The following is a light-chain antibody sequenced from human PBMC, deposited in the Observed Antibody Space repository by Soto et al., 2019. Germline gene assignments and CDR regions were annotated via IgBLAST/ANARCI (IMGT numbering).Light chain of an antibody. CDR2: WAS. CDR3: QQYYRTPWT. Sequence: DIVMTQSPDSLAVSLGERATINCKSSQSVLYSSNNKNYLAWYQQKPGQPPKLLIYWASTRESGVPDRFSGRRSGTDFTPTISSLQAADVAVYYCQQYYRTPWTFGQGTKVEIK. V-gene: IGKV4-1*01. CDR1: QSVLYSSNNKNY. J-gene: IGKJ1*01.